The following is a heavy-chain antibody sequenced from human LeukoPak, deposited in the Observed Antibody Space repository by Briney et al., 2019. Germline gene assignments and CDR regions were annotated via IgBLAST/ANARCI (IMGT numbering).Heavy chain of an antibody. J-gene: IGHJ4*02. D-gene: IGHD3-10*01. V-gene: IGHV4-59*01. CDR1: SASLSIYY. CDR3: AKAAKYYFGSDTYYYFGD. CDR2: IYHSGTS. Sequence: PSETLSLTCTVSSASLSIYYWSWMRQPPGEGLEWIVYIYHSGTSNYNPSPKSSVHMPVHTTKTQFSLSLSSLTFADTAVYDCAKAAKYYFGSDTYYYFGDCGEGILVTVSS.